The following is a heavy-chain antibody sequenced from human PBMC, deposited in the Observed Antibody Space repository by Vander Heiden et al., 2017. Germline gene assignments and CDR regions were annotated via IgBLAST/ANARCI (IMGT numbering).Heavy chain of an antibody. V-gene: IGHV3-23*01. Sequence: EVKLLESGGGLVQPGGSLRLSCAASGFTFSSFAMSWVRQAPGKGLEWVSGISGSGGSTYYADSVKGRFTISRDNSKNTLYLQMNSLRAEDTAVYYCAKATIQGWFDPWGQGTLVTVSS. CDR2: ISGSGGST. CDR3: AKATIQGWFDP. CDR1: GFTFSSFA. J-gene: IGHJ5*02. D-gene: IGHD5-12*01.